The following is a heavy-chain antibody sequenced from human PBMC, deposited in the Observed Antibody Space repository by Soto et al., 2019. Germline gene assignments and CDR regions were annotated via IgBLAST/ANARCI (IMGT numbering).Heavy chain of an antibody. Sequence: QVQLVESGGGVVQPGRSLRLSCAASGFTFSSYAMHWVRQAPGKGLEWVAVISYDGSNKYYADSVKGRFTISRDTSKNTLYLQMNSLRAEDTAVYYCARDPDSSHYWGQGTLVTVSS. CDR3: ARDPDSSHY. V-gene: IGHV3-30-3*01. D-gene: IGHD3-22*01. J-gene: IGHJ4*02. CDR1: GFTFSSYA. CDR2: ISYDGSNK.